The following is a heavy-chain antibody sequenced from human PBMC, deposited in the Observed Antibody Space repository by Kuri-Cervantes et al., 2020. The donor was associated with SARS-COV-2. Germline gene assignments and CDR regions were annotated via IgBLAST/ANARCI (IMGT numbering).Heavy chain of an antibody. D-gene: IGHD2-2*01. CDR3: ARQPCTSPSGYLGDDAFDI. V-gene: IGHV4-39*01. CDR1: GGSISSPNYD. CDR2: IPSAGGT. Sequence: SETLSLTCTVSGGSISSPNYDWGWIRQPPGKGLEWIGSIPSAGGTYYSPFLKSRVTIPVDTSKNQFSLKLTSVTAADTAVYYCARQPCTSPSGYLGDDAFDIWGQGTMVTVSS. J-gene: IGHJ3*02.